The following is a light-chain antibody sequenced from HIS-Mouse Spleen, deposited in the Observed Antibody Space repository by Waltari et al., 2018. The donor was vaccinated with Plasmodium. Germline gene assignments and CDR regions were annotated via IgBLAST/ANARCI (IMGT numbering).Light chain of an antibody. J-gene: IGLJ1*01. CDR2: KDS. V-gene: IGLV3-25*03. Sequence: SYELTQPPSVSVSPGQTARITCSGDALPKQYAYWYQQKPGQSPVLGIYKDSERPSGIPQRCSGSSSGKTVTLTISGVQAEDEADYYCQSADSSGTYVFGTGTKVTVL. CDR1: ALPKQY. CDR3: QSADSSGTYV.